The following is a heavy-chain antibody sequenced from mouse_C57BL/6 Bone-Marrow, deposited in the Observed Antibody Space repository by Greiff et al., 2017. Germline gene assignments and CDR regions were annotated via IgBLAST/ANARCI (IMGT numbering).Heavy chain of an antibody. D-gene: IGHD1-1*01. CDR1: GYTFTSYW. Sequence: VQLQQPGAELVKPGASVKLSCKASGYTFTSYWMQWVKQRPGQGLEWIGEIDPSDSYTNYKHKFKGKATLTVDTSSSTAYMQLSSLTSEDSAVYYCARDRDSRAYWGQGTLVTVSA. V-gene: IGHV1-50*01. CDR3: ARDRDSRAY. J-gene: IGHJ3*01. CDR2: IDPSDSYT.